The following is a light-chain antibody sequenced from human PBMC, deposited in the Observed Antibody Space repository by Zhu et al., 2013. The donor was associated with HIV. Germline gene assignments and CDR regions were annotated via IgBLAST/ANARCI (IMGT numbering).Light chain of an antibody. CDR2: GSS. CDR3: QQYGSSPWT. CDR1: QTVSYRH. V-gene: IGKV3-20*01. J-gene: IGKJ1*01. Sequence: EIVLMQSPGTLSLSPGERATLSCRASQTVSYRHIAWYQQKPGQPPRLLLYGSSNRATGIPDRFSGSGSGTDFTLTVSRLEPEDFGVYYCQQYGSSPWTFGQGTTVEVK.